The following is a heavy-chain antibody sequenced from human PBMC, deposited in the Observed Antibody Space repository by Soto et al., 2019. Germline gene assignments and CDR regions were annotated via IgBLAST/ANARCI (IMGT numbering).Heavy chain of an antibody. CDR3: AKDGSSGWFTIRYYYYGMDV. Sequence: GGSLRLSCAASGVTFSSYGMHWVRQAPGKGLEWVAVISYDGSNKYYADSVKGRFTISRDNSKNTLYLQMNSLRAEDTAVYYCAKDGSSGWFTIRYYYYGMDVWGQGTTVTVSS. D-gene: IGHD6-19*01. CDR1: GVTFSSYG. CDR2: ISYDGSNK. V-gene: IGHV3-30*18. J-gene: IGHJ6*02.